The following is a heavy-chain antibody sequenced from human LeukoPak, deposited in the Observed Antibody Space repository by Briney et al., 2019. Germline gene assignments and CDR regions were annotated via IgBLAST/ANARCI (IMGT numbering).Heavy chain of an antibody. CDR2: ISGSGGAP. V-gene: IGHV3-23*01. J-gene: IGHJ5*02. Sequence: GGSLRLSCAASGFTFSSYAMSWVRQPPGKGLEWVSGISGSGGAPNYADSVKGRFTISRDNSKNTLYLQMNSLTDEDTAVYYCAKVTTGFWVCDHWGQGTLVTVSS. D-gene: IGHD4-17*01. CDR1: GFTFSSYA. CDR3: AKVTTGFWVCDH.